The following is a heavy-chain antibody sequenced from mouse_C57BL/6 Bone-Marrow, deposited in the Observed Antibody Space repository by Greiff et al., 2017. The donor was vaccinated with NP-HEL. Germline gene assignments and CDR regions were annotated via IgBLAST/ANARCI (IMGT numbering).Heavy chain of an antibody. CDR2: IYPGDGDT. CDR1: GYAFSSYW. J-gene: IGHJ1*03. CDR3: ARGDSHYYGSLDV. Sequence: QVQLQQPGAELVRPGSSVKISCKASGYAFSSYWMNWVKQRPGKGLEWIGQIYPGDGDTNYNGKFKGKATLTADKSSSTAYMQLSSLTSEDSAVYFCARGDSHYYGSLDVWGTGTTVTVSS. D-gene: IGHD1-1*01. V-gene: IGHV1-80*01.